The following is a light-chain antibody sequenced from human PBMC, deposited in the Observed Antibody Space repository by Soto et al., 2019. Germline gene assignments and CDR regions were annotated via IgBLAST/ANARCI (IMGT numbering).Light chain of an antibody. CDR3: SSYAGSSSNSYV. J-gene: IGLJ1*01. CDR2: EVS. Sequence: QSALTQTPSASGSPGQSVTISCTGTSSDVGDYNHVSWYQQHPGKAPKLTIYEVSKRPSWVPDRFSGSKSGNTASLTVSGLQAEDEADYYCSSYAGSSSNSYVFGTGTKVTVL. CDR1: SSDVGDYNH. V-gene: IGLV2-8*01.